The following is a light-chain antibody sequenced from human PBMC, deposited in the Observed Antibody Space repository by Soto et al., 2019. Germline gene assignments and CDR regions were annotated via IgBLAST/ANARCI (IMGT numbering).Light chain of an antibody. CDR3: QSYDSSLLGVV. CDR1: SSNIGAGYD. J-gene: IGLJ2*01. Sequence: QSVLTQPPSVSGAPGQRVTTSCTGSSSNIGAGYDVHWYQQLPGTAPKLLIYGNSNRPSGVPDRFSGSKSGTSASLAITGLQAEDEADYYCQSYDSSLLGVVFGGGTKLTVL. CDR2: GNS. V-gene: IGLV1-40*01.